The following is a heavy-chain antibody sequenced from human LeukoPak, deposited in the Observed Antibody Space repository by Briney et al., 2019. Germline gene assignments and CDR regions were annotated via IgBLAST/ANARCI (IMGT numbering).Heavy chain of an antibody. Sequence: GESLKISCKGSGYSFTSYWIGWVRQMPGKGLEWMGIIYPGDSDTRYSPSFQGQVTISADKSISTAYLQWSSLKASDTAMYYCARHSLIERYDSSFDYWGQGTLVTVSS. J-gene: IGHJ4*02. CDR1: GYSFTSYW. D-gene: IGHD3-22*01. CDR2: IYPGDSDT. CDR3: ARHSLIERYDSSFDY. V-gene: IGHV5-51*01.